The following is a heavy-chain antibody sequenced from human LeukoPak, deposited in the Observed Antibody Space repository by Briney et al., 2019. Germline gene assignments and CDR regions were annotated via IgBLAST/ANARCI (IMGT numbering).Heavy chain of an antibody. V-gene: IGHV4-39*01. CDR1: GGSIISSSYY. D-gene: IGHD6-13*01. J-gene: IGHJ6*03. CDR2: IYYSGST. Sequence: SETLSLTCTVSGGSIISSSYYWGWIRQPPGKGLEWIGSIYYSGSTYYNPSLKSRVTISVDTSKNQFSLKLSSVTAADTAVYYCARLQAAAGSFYYYYYYMDVWGKGTTVTVSS. CDR3: ARLQAAAGSFYYYYYYMDV.